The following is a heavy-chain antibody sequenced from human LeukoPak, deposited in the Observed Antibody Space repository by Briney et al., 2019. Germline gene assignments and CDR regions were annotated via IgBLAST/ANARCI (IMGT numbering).Heavy chain of an antibody. V-gene: IGHV1-46*01. D-gene: IGHD2-2*01. CDR1: GYTFTSYH. CDR2: INPSGGST. CDR3: ARDQTDCSSNSCHNFHYGMDV. Sequence: ASVKVSCKASGYTFTSYHMHWVRQAPGQGLEWMGIINPSGGSTGYAQKFQGRITMTRDTSTNTVYMDLSSLRPEDTAVYYCARDQTDCSSNSCHNFHYGMDVWGQGTTVTVSS. J-gene: IGHJ6*02.